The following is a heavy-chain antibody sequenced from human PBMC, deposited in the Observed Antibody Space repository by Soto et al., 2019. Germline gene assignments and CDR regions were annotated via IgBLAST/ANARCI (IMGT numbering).Heavy chain of an antibody. CDR2: IYPGDSDT. J-gene: IGHJ6*02. V-gene: IGHV5-51*01. CDR1: GYSFTSYW. CDR3: ARRGGPPSGYYYYGMDV. D-gene: IGHD3-16*01. Sequence: PGESLKISCKGSGYSFTSYWIGWVRQMPGKGLEWMGIIYPGDSDTRYSPSFQGQVTISADKSISTAYLQWGSLKASDTAMYYCARRGGPPSGYYYYGMDVWGQGTTVTVSS.